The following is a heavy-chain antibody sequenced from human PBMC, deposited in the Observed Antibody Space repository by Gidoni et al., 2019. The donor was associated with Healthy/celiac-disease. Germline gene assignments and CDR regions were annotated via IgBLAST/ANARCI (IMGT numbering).Heavy chain of an antibody. Sequence: QVQLVQSGAEVKKPGSSVKVSCKASGGTFSSYALSWVRQAPGQGLEWMGVIIPIFGTANYAQKCQGRVTITADESTSTAYMELSSLRSEDTAVYYCARGGGDPPPHDFWSGPTGGAFDIWGQGTMVTVSS. CDR1: GGTFSSYA. CDR3: ARGGGDPPPHDFWSGPTGGAFDI. D-gene: IGHD3-3*01. J-gene: IGHJ3*02. V-gene: IGHV1-69*01. CDR2: IIPIFGTA.